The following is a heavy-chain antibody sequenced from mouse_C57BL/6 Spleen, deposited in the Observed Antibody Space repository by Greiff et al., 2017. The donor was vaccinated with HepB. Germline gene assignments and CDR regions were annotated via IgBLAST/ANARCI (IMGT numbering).Heavy chain of an antibody. CDR3: ARDGYGSSYGYFDY. V-gene: IGHV3-6*01. J-gene: IGHJ2*01. CDR2: ISYDGSN. D-gene: IGHD1-1*01. CDR1: GYSITSGYY. Sequence: ESGPGLVKPSQSLSLTCSVTGYSITSGYYWNWIRQFPGNKLEWMGYISYDGSNNYNPSLKNRISITRDTSKNQFFLKLNSVTTEDTATYYCARDGYGSSYGYFDYWGQGTTLTVSS.